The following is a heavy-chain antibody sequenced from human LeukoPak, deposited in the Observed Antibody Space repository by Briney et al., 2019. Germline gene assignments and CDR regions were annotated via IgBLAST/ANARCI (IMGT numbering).Heavy chain of an antibody. CDR3: ATYYDFWSGYRDY. J-gene: IGHJ4*02. D-gene: IGHD3-3*01. Sequence: GESLEISCKGSGYSFTSYWIGWVRQMPGKGLEWMGIIYPGDSDTRYSPSFQGQVTISADKSISTAYLQWSSLKASDTAMYYCATYYDFWSGYRDYWGQGTLVTVSS. V-gene: IGHV5-51*01. CDR1: GYSFTSYW. CDR2: IYPGDSDT.